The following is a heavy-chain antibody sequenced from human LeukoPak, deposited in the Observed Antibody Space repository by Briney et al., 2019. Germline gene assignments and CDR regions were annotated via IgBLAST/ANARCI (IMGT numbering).Heavy chain of an antibody. D-gene: IGHD3-10*01. CDR1: GFTFSTYG. V-gene: IGHV3-33*01. CDR3: ARGVYRSGSYPPNHFDY. J-gene: IGHJ4*02. Sequence: GGSLRLSCAASGFTFSTYGMHWVRQAPGKGLEWVAVIWYDGSNKYYADSVKGRFTISRDNSKNTLYLQMNSLRAEDTAVYYCARGVYRSGSYPPNHFDYWGQGTLVTVSS. CDR2: IWYDGSNK.